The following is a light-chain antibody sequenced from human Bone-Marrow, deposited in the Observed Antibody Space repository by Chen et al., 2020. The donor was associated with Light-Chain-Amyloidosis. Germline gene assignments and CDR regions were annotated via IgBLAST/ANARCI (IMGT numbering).Light chain of an antibody. CDR3: QACDSSTRV. CDR1: KLGDKY. CDR2: QDS. V-gene: IGLV3-1*01. Sequence: SYELTQPPSVSVSPGQTASITCSGDKLGDKYACWYQQKPGQSPVLVIYQDSKRPSGIPERFSGSNSGNTATLTISGTQAMDEADYYCQACDSSTRVFGGGTKLTVL. J-gene: IGLJ3*02.